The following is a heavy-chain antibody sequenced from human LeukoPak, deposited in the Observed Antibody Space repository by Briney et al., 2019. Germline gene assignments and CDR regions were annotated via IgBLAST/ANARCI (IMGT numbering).Heavy chain of an antibody. CDR3: VREPSGELYRHLDA. CDR2: YSSKKNYI. D-gene: IGHD4-11*01. Sequence: PGGSLRLSCAASGLIFSTYSMNWVRQAPGKGLEWISAYSSKKNYIYYAPSVEGRFTISRDDAKNSLYLQMNSLRVEDTAVYYCVREPSGELYRHLDAWGQGTLVIVSS. CDR1: GLIFSTYS. V-gene: IGHV3-21*06. J-gene: IGHJ5*02.